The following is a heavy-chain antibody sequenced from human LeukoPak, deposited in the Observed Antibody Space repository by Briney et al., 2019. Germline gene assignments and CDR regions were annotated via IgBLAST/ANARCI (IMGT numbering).Heavy chain of an antibody. V-gene: IGHV4-38-2*01. J-gene: IGHJ5*02. D-gene: IGHD3-22*01. CDR2: VYHSGST. Sequence: SETLSLTCAVSGYSISIGYYWGWIRQPPGKGLEWIGNVYHSGSTYYNPSLKSRVTMSVDTSKTQFSLKLSSVTAADTAVYYGARHGNYSDTSQSDPWGQGTLVTVSS. CDR3: ARHGNYSDTSQSDP. CDR1: GYSISIGYY.